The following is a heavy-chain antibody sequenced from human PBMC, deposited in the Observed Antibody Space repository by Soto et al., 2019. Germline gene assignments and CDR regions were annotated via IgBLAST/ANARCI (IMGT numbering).Heavy chain of an antibody. CDR1: GFTFSSYG. CDR3: AKGLKGEYSDTPYLAGFDY. V-gene: IGHV3-30*18. J-gene: IGHJ4*02. Sequence: GGSLRLSCAASGFTFSSYGMRWVRQAPGKGLEWVSAISYDGSNTYYGDSVKGRFTISRDNSKNTPYLQMNSLRDEDTAVYYCAKGLKGEYSDTPYLAGFDYWGQGTLVTVSS. CDR2: ISYDGSNT. D-gene: IGHD6-6*01.